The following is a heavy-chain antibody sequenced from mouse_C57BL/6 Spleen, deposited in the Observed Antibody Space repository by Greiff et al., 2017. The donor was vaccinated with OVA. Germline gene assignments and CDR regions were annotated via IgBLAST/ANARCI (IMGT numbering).Heavy chain of an antibody. CDR1: GYTFTSYG. CDR3: ARGNYYGSHFDY. D-gene: IGHD1-1*01. V-gene: IGHV1-81*01. Sequence: VQLKESGAELARPGASVKLSCKASGYTFTSYGISWVKQRTGQGLEWIGEIYPRSGNTYYNEKFKGKATLTADKSSSTAYMELRSLTSEDSAVYFCARGNYYGSHFDYWGQGTTLTVSS. J-gene: IGHJ2*01. CDR2: IYPRSGNT.